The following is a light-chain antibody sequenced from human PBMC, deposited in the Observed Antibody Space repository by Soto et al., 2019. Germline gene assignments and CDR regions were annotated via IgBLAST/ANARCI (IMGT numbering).Light chain of an antibody. Sequence: QSALTQPASVSGSPGQSITVSRTGTSSDIGAYDYVSWYQQHPGKAPKVIISEVSKRPSGVSHRFSGSKSGNTASLTISGLQAEDEADYYCSSYTSSSTVGVFGTGTKLTVL. J-gene: IGLJ1*01. CDR2: EVS. CDR3: SSYTSSSTVGV. V-gene: IGLV2-14*01. CDR1: SSDIGAYDY.